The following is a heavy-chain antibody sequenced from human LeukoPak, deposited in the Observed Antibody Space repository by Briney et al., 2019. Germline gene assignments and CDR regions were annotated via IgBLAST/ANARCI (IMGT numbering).Heavy chain of an antibody. CDR3: ARDRGSSGSYYNAWFDP. J-gene: IGHJ5*02. D-gene: IGHD3-10*01. CDR1: GGSISSSSYY. Sequence: SETLSLTCTVSGGSISSSSYYWGWIRQPPGKGLEWIGSIYHSGSTYYNPSLKSRVTIAVDTSKNQFSLKLSSVTAADTAVYYCARDRGSSGSYYNAWFDPWGQGTLVTVSS. V-gene: IGHV4-39*07. CDR2: IYHSGST.